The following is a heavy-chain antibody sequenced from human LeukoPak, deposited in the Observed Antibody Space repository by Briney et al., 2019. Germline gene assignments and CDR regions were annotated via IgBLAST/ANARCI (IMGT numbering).Heavy chain of an antibody. CDR3: ARFSGSSGRYYFDY. CDR2: IYYSGST. V-gene: IGHV4-59*08. Sequence: PSETLSLTCTVSGGSISSYYWSWIRQPLGKGLEWIGYIYYSGSTNYNPSLKSRVTISVDTSKNQFSLKLSSVTAADTAVYYCARFSGSSGRYYFDYWGQGTLVTVSS. CDR1: GGSISSYY. J-gene: IGHJ4*02. D-gene: IGHD6-25*01.